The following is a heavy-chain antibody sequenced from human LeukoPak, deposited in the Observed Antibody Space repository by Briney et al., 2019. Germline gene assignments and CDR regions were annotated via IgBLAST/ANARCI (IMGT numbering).Heavy chain of an antibody. CDR2: INPNSGGT. V-gene: IGHV1-2*02. J-gene: IGHJ6*03. Sequence: ASVKVSCKASGYTFTGYYMHWVRQAPGQGLEWMGWINPNSGGTNYAQKFQGRVTMTRDTSISTAYMELSRLRSDDTAVYYCATYQPPSSGWYIPPYYYYYYMDVWGKGTTVTVSS. CDR1: GYTFTGYY. D-gene: IGHD6-19*01. CDR3: ATYQPPSSGWYIPPYYYYYYMDV.